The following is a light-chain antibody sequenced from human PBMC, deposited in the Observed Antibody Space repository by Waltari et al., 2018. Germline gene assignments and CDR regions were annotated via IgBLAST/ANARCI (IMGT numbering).Light chain of an antibody. CDR3: HSRDSSGDVL. CDR2: GKN. J-gene: IGLJ2*01. V-gene: IGLV3-19*01. Sequence: SSELTQDPAVSVAWGQTVRITCPGSSLRTHYGSWFLQKPGQAPALVIYGKNNRPSGIPDRVSASSSGSTASLTIIGAQAEDEADYYCHSRDSSGDVLIGGGTKLTVV. CDR1: SLRTHY.